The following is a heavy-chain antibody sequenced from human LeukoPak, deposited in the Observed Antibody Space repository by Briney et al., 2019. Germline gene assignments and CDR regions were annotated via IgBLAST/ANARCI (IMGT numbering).Heavy chain of an antibody. J-gene: IGHJ5*02. CDR2: ISYDGSSK. V-gene: IGHV3-30-3*01. Sequence: GGSLRLSCAASGFTFISYAMHWVRQAPGKGLEWVAVISYDGSSKYYADSVKGRLTISRDNSKNTLYLQMNSLRAEDTAVYYCARLIAAAASNWFDPWGQGTLVTVSS. D-gene: IGHD6-13*01. CDR1: GFTFISYA. CDR3: ARLIAAAASNWFDP.